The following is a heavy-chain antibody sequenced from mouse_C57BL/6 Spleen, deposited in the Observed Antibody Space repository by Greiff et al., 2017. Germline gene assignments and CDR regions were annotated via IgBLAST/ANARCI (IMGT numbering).Heavy chain of an antibody. CDR3: ARGNWDGARYFDV. D-gene: IGHD4-1*01. J-gene: IGHJ1*03. Sequence: VQLKESGPELVKPGASVKIPCKASGYTFTDYNMDWVKQSHGKSLEWIGDINPNNGGTIYNQKFKGKATLTVDKSSSTAYMELRSLTSEDTAVYYCARGNWDGARYFDVWGTGTTVTVSS. CDR2: INPNNGGT. CDR1: GYTFTDYN. V-gene: IGHV1-18*01.